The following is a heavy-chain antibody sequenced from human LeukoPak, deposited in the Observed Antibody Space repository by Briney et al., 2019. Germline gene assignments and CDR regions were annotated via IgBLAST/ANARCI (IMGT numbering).Heavy chain of an antibody. CDR2: INPGDGGT. D-gene: IGHD4-23*01. J-gene: IGHJ6*02. V-gene: IGHV1-46*01. CDR3: AREPGNDAHNGMDV. Sequence: ASVKVSCKASGYTFTSYYMRWVRQAPGQGLEWVGIINPGDGGTSYAQKFQGRATMSRDTSTSTLYMELSSLRSEDTALYYCAREPGNDAHNGMDVWGQGTPVTVSS. CDR1: GYTFTSYY.